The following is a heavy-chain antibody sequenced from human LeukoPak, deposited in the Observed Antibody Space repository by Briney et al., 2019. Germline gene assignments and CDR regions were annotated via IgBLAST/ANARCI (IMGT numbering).Heavy chain of an antibody. V-gene: IGHV4-59*12. CDR3: TSLYYFDSGSYGY. D-gene: IGHD3-10*01. J-gene: IGHJ4*02. Sequence: SETLSLTCTVSGGSISGFYWSWMRQPPGKGLEFIGYIYYTGSTNYNPSLKSRVTISVDTSKNQFSLKVKSVTAADTAVYYCTSLYYFDSGSYGYWGQGTLVTVSA. CDR2: IYYTGST. CDR1: GGSISGFY.